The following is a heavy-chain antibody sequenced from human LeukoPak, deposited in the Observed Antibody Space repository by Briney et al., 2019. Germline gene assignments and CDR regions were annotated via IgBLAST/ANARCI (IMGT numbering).Heavy chain of an antibody. D-gene: IGHD2-2*01. V-gene: IGHV1-2*04. CDR3: ARRPGRSSSLPYGMFL. J-gene: IGHJ6*02. CDR2: INPNSGGT. Sequence: ASVKVSCKASGYTFTGYYMHWVRQAPGQGLEWMGWINPNSGGTNYAQKFQGWVTMTRDTSISTAYMELNSLRSDDTAVYYCARRPGRSSSLPYGMFLWGQGTTVIVSS. CDR1: GYTFTGYY.